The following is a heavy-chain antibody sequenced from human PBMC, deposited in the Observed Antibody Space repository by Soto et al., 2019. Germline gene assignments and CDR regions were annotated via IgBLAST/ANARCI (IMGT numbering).Heavy chain of an antibody. CDR1: GYTFTSYA. J-gene: IGHJ3*02. CDR2: INAGNGNT. D-gene: IGHD5-12*01. Sequence: GASVKVSCKASGYTFTSYAMHWVRQAPGQRLEWMGWINAGNGNTKYSQKFQGRVTITRDTSASTAYMELSSLRSEDTAVYYCARDVSSRYSCYDYHDAFDIWGQGTMVP. CDR3: ARDVSSRYSCYDYHDAFDI. V-gene: IGHV1-3*01.